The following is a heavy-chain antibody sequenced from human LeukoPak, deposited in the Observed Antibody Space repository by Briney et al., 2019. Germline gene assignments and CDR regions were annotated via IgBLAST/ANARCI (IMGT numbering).Heavy chain of an antibody. CDR1: GYTFTSYD. Sequence: ASVKVSCTASGYTFTSYDINWVRQATGQGLEWMGWMNPNSGNTGYAQKFQGRVTMTRNTSISTAYMELSSLRSEDTAVYYCARAYYGSGSYYNEAGGYYFDYWGQGTLVTVSS. CDR2: MNPNSGNT. CDR3: ARAYYGSGSYYNEAGGYYFDY. D-gene: IGHD3-10*01. J-gene: IGHJ4*02. V-gene: IGHV1-8*01.